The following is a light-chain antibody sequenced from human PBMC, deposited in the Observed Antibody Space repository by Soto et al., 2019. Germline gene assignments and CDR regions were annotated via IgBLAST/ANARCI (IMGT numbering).Light chain of an antibody. J-gene: IGKJ1*01. V-gene: IGKV3-15*01. CDR3: QQYNNWPPWT. CDR1: QSVSSK. CDR2: GAS. Sequence: EVVLTQSPATLSVSPGERATLSCRASQSVSSKLAWYQQRPGQAPRLLIYGASTRATGIPARFSGSGSGTEFTLTISSLQSEDFVVYYCQQYNNWPPWTFGQGTKVDI.